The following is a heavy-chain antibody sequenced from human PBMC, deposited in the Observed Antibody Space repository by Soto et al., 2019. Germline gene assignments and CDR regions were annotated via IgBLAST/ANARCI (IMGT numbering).Heavy chain of an antibody. Sequence: GGSLRLSCAASGFTFSSYGMHWVRQAPGKGLEWVAVIWYDGSNKYYADSVKGRFTISRDNSKNTLYLQMNSLRAEDKAVYYCARDPHDIVVVPAHSAFDIWGQGTMVTVSS. V-gene: IGHV3-33*01. CDR3: ARDPHDIVVVPAHSAFDI. CDR1: GFTFSSYG. CDR2: IWYDGSNK. J-gene: IGHJ3*02. D-gene: IGHD2-2*01.